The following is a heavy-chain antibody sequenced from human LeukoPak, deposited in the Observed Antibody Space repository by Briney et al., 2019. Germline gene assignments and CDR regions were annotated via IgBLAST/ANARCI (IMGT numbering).Heavy chain of an antibody. CDR2: VYHNGET. D-gene: IGHD3-3*01. Sequence: PSETLSLTCTVSGYSISTNYYWAWIRQSPGTGLEWIGSVYHNGETYYNPSLKSRVIISVDTSKNEFSLKLRSVTAADTAVYYCARHYSDFWSGYLFDYWGQGTLVTVSS. J-gene: IGHJ4*02. CDR1: GYSISTNYY. CDR3: ARHYSDFWSGYLFDY. V-gene: IGHV4-38-2*02.